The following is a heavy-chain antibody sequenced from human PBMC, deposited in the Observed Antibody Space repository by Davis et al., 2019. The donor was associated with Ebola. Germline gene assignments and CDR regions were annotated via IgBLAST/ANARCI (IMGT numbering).Heavy chain of an antibody. J-gene: IGHJ5*02. D-gene: IGHD1-20*01. CDR3: ARGRGEITGTGIGWFDP. CDR2: INHSGST. Sequence: PSETLSLTCIVSGGSISGSDYYWSWIRQPPGKGLEWIGEINHSGSTNYNPSLKSRVTISVDTSKNQFSLKLSSVTAADTAVYYCARGRGEITGTGIGWFDPWGQGTLVTVSS. CDR1: GGSISGSDYY. V-gene: IGHV4-39*07.